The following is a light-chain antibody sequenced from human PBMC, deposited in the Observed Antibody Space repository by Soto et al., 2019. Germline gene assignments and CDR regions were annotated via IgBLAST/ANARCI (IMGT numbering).Light chain of an antibody. CDR2: ATS. Sequence: DIQMTQSPSSLSASVGDRVTITCRASQGINHYLAWFQQKPGKVPKLLVYATSTLQSGVPSRFSGSGFGTDFTLTISSLQPEDVATYYCQKHNSAPLFFGPGTKVEIK. J-gene: IGKJ3*01. CDR1: QGINHY. V-gene: IGKV1-27*01. CDR3: QKHNSAPLF.